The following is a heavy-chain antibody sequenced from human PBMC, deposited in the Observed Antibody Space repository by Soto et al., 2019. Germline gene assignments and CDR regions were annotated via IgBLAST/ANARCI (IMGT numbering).Heavy chain of an antibody. Sequence: SETLSLTCTVSGGSISSYYWSWIRQPPGKGLEWIGEIYYSGSTNYNPSLKSRVTISVDKSKNQFSLKLSSVTAADTAVYYCAKCITALGPIDYWGQGTLVTVSS. V-gene: IGHV4-59*12. J-gene: IGHJ4*02. CDR3: AKCITALGPIDY. CDR1: GGSISSYY. CDR2: IYYSGST. D-gene: IGHD6-6*01.